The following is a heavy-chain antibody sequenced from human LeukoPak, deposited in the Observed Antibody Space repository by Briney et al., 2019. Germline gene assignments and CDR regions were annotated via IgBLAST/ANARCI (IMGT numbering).Heavy chain of an antibody. CDR1: GFTVSNDY. CDR3: AKGGDIVVVPATLFSRNWFDP. D-gene: IGHD2-2*01. V-gene: IGHV3-53*01. J-gene: IGHJ5*02. Sequence: SGGSLRLSCAASGFTVSNDYMTWVRQAPGKGLDWLSIIYSGGYTYYADSVKGRFTISRDHSKNTVYLQMNSLRAEDTAVYYCAKGGDIVVVPATLFSRNWFDPWGQGTLVTVSS. CDR2: IYSGGYT.